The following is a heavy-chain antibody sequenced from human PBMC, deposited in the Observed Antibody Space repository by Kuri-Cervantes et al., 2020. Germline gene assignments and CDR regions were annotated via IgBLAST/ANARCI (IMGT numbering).Heavy chain of an antibody. J-gene: IGHJ4*02. V-gene: IGHV4-39*01. CDR2: IYYSGST. CDR1: GGSMSSSTYY. Sequence: GSLRLSCTVSGGSMSSSTYYWGWIRQPPGKGLEWIGSIYYSGSTYYNPSLKSRVTISVDTSKNQFSLKLSSVTAADTAVYYCASRTRKDGDHRDYWGQGTLVTVSS. D-gene: IGHD3-10*01. CDR3: ASRTRKDGDHRDY.